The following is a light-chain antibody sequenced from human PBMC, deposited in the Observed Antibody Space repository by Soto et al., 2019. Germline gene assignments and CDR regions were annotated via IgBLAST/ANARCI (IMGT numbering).Light chain of an antibody. Sequence: LTQSPSFLSASVGDRVTITCRASQGISSYLAWYQQKPGQAPRLLMYGASSRATGIPDRFSGSGSGTDFTLTISRLEPEDSAVYYCQQYGSSSWTFGQGTKVEIK. CDR3: QQYGSSSWT. J-gene: IGKJ1*01. CDR1: QGISSY. CDR2: GAS. V-gene: IGKV3-20*01.